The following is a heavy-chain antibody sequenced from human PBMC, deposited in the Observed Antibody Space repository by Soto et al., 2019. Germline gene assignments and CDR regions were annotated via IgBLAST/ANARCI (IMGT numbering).Heavy chain of an antibody. J-gene: IGHJ4*02. CDR3: AKSVTTVTPLGYDS. Sequence: GGSLRLSCVASGFTFRTYAMHWVRQAPGKGLEWVAVLSYDGTNKYYADSVKGRFTPSRDNSKNTLYLQMSSLRAEDTAVYYCAKSVTTVTPLGYDSWGQGILVTVSS. V-gene: IGHV3-30*18. CDR1: GFTFRTYA. CDR2: LSYDGTNK. D-gene: IGHD4-17*01.